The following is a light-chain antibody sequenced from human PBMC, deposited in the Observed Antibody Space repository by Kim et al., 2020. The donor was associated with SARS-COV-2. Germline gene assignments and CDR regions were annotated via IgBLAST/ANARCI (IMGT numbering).Light chain of an antibody. CDR2: EDD. Sequence: NFMLTQPHSVSESPGKTVTISYTRSSGSIDDNYVQWYQQRPGGVPTTVIYEDDQRPSGVSDRFSGSIDNSSNPASLTISGLRTEDEADYYCQSYNRDNVIFGGGTQLTVL. J-gene: IGLJ2*01. CDR3: QSYNRDNVI. V-gene: IGLV6-57*04. CDR1: SGSIDDNY.